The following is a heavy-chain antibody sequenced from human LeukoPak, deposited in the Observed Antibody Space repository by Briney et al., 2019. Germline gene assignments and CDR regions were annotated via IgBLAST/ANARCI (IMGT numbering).Heavy chain of an antibody. Sequence: SETLSLTCTVSGGSISSYYWSWIRQPPGKGLEWIGYIYYSGSTNYNPSLKSRVTISVDTSKNQFSLKLSSVTAADTAVYYCARDRSYYDSSGYYYSYWYFDLWGRGTLVTVSP. V-gene: IGHV4-59*01. D-gene: IGHD3-22*01. CDR2: IYYSGST. CDR3: ARDRSYYDSSGYYYSYWYFDL. J-gene: IGHJ2*01. CDR1: GGSISSYY.